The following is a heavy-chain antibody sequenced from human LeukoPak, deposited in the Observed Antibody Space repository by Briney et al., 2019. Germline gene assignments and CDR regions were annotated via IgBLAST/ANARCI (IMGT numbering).Heavy chain of an antibody. J-gene: IGHJ4*02. Sequence: GGSLRLSCAASGFTFSSYGMHWVRQAPGKGLEWVVVISYDGSNKYYADSVKGRFTISRDNSKNTLYLQMNSLRAEDTAVYYCAKPSTLRYYFDYWGQGTLVTVSS. V-gene: IGHV3-30*18. CDR3: AKPSTLRYYFDY. CDR1: GFTFSSYG. CDR2: ISYDGSNK. D-gene: IGHD5/OR15-5a*01.